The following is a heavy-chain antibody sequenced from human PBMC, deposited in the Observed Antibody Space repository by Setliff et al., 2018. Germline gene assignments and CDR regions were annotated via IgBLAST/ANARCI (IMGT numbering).Heavy chain of an antibody. V-gene: IGHV3-21*01. CDR3: ARSPGWIPWFDS. J-gene: IGHJ5*01. CDR1: GFTFSSYS. D-gene: IGHD5-18*01. CDR2: FSSRNDYI. Sequence: GGSLRLSCAASGFTFSSYSLNWVRQAPGKGLEWVASFSSRNDYIYHADSVKGRFTISRDNAKTSLYLQMDSLRVEDTAVYFCARSPGWIPWFDSWGQGTLVTVSS.